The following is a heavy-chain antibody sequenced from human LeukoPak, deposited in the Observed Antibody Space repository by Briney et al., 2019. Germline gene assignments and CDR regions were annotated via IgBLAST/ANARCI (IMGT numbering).Heavy chain of an antibody. CDR3: ARGSPEQLVALEYFDY. V-gene: IGHV3-11*01. D-gene: IGHD6-13*01. CDR2: ISSSGSTI. CDR1: GFTFSDYY. Sequence: GGSLRLSCAASGFTFSDYYMSWIRQAPGKGLEWVSYISSSGSTIYYADSVKGRFTISRDNAKNSLYLQMNSLRAEDTAVYYGARGSPEQLVALEYFDYWGQGTLVTVSS. J-gene: IGHJ4*02.